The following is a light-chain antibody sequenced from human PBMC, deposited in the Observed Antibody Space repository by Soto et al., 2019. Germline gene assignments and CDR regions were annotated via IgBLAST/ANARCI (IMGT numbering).Light chain of an antibody. CDR2: AAS. CDR1: RNVGSD. Sequence: QMTQSPSSLSASVGEKIIITCRASRNVGSDVSWYQQKPGQAPKLLIYAASNLYTGVPSRFSGSRSGTEFTLTISSLQPEDFASYYCLQDYGGSWTFGEGTKVEIE. J-gene: IGKJ1*01. V-gene: IGKV1-6*01. CDR3: LQDYGGSWT.